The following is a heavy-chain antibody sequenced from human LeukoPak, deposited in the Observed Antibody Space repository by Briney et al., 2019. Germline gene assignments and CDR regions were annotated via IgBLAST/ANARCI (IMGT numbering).Heavy chain of an antibody. Sequence: ASVKVSCKASGYTFTGYYMHWVRQAPGQGLEWMGWINPNSGGTNYAQKFQGWVTMTRDTSISTAYMELSRLRSDDTAVYYCAGEGYDSSGYYAFDIWGQGTMVTVSS. D-gene: IGHD3-22*01. CDR1: GYTFTGYY. J-gene: IGHJ3*02. CDR2: INPNSGGT. V-gene: IGHV1-2*04. CDR3: AGEGYDSSGYYAFDI.